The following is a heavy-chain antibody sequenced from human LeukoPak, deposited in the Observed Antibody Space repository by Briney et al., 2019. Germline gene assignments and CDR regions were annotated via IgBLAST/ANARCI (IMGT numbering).Heavy chain of an antibody. V-gene: IGHV1-2*02. CDR3: ARDLISGWPPNFDY. CDR2: INPNSGGT. CDR1: GYTFTGYY. D-gene: IGHD6-19*01. Sequence: ASVKVSCKASGYTFTGYYMHWVRQAPGQGLEWMGWINPNSGGTNYAQKFQGRVTMTTDTSTSTAYMELRSLRSDDTAVYYCARDLISGWPPNFDYWGQGTLVTVSS. J-gene: IGHJ4*02.